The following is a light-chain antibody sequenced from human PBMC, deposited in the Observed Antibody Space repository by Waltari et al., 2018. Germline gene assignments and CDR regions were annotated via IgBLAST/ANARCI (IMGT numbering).Light chain of an antibody. CDR3: SSYTSSTVV. CDR2: EVS. V-gene: IGLV2-14*01. Sequence: QSALTQPASVSGSPGQSITISCTGTSSDVGGYNYASWYQQHPGKVPKLMIYEVSKRPSGVSNRFSGFKSGNTASLTISGLQAEDEADYYCSSYTSSTVVFGGGTKLTVL. CDR1: SSDVGGYNY. J-gene: IGLJ2*01.